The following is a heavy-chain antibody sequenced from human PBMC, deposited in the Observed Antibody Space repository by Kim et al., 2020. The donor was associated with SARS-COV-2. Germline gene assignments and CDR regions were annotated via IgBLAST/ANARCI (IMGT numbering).Heavy chain of an antibody. CDR2: LSRSGGEI. V-gene: IGHV3-23*01. CDR3: AKNVVDRGSDV. J-gene: IGHJ6*02. CDR1: GFTFSNYY. D-gene: IGHD2-15*01. Sequence: GGSLRLSCTASGFTFSNYYMSWVRQAPGKGLEWISSLSRSGGEIFYADSVKGRFTISRENSKNTLYLQMNSLRVGDTAVYYCAKNVVDRGSDVWGQGTTVTVSS.